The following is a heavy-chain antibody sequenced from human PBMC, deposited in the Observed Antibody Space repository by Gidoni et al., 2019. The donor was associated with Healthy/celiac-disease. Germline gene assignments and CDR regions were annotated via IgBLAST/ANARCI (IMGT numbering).Heavy chain of an antibody. CDR1: GYTFTGYY. CDR2: INPNSGGT. CDR3: ARGPLYDIVVVVAATRGYYYGMDV. J-gene: IGHJ6*02. D-gene: IGHD2-15*01. Sequence: QVQLVQSGAEVKKPGASVKVSCKASGYTFTGYYMHWVRQAPGQGLEWMGWINPNSGGTNYAQKFQGRVTMTRDTSISTAYMELSRLRSDDTAVYYCARGPLYDIVVVVAATRGYYYGMDVWGQGTTVTVSS. V-gene: IGHV1-2*02.